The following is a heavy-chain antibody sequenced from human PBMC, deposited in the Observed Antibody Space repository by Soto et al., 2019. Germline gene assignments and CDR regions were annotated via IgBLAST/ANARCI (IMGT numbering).Heavy chain of an antibody. CDR3: TILVALVDGQLFDY. J-gene: IGHJ4*02. Sequence: QVQLVQSGAKVKEPGASVKVSCKASGYTFTNYHVHWVRQALGQGLEWMGMINPRNGGTNNAQRFQGRVTVTRDTSTSTVYMALSSLRSEATAVYYCTILVALVDGQLFDYWGQGTLVTVSS. V-gene: IGHV1-46*01. CDR2: INPRNGGT. CDR1: GYTFTNYH. D-gene: IGHD1-1*01.